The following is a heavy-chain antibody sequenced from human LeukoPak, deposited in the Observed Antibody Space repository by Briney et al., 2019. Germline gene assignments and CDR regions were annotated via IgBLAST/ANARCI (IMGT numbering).Heavy chain of an antibody. D-gene: IGHD3-9*01. J-gene: IGHJ3*02. CDR2: ISAYNGNT. CDR3: ALGRYDILTGYYIGAFDI. Sequence: VASVKVSCKASGYTFTSDGISWGRQAPGEGLEWMGWISAYNGNTNYAQKLQGRVTMTTDTSTSTAYMELRSLRSDDTAVYYCALGRYDILTGYYIGAFDIWGQGTMVTVSS. CDR1: GYTFTSDG. V-gene: IGHV1-18*01.